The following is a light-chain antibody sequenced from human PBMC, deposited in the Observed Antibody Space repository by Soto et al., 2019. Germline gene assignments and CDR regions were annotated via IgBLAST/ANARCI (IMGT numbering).Light chain of an antibody. CDR2: SNS. Sequence: QSVLTQPPSASGAPGQRVTISCSGSNSNIGSNTVHWYQQLPGTAPKLLIYSNSQRPSGVPDRFSGSKSGTSASLSISGLQSEDEADYYCAAWDDILNGVVLGGGTKLTVL. J-gene: IGLJ2*01. V-gene: IGLV1-44*01. CDR1: NSNIGSNT. CDR3: AAWDDILNGVV.